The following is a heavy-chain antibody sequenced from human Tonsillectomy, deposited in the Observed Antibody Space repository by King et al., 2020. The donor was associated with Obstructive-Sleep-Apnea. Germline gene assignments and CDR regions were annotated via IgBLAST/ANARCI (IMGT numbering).Heavy chain of an antibody. CDR1: GYTFTSYG. V-gene: IGHV1-18*04. Sequence: QLVQSGAEVKKPGASVKVSCKASGYTFTSYGISWVRQAPVQGLEWMGWISAYNGNTNYAQKLQGRVTITTDTSTSTAYMELGSLRSDDTAGYYCPREWIVVVPASIYYYGMDVWGQGTTVTVSS. J-gene: IGHJ6*02. D-gene: IGHD2-2*01. CDR3: PREWIVVVPASIYYYGMDV. CDR2: ISAYNGNT.